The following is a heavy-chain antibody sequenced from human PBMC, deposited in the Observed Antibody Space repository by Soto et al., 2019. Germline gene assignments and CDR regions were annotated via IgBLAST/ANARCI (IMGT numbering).Heavy chain of an antibody. CDR2: ISTYNGNT. CDR3: ARDPYHVLMVNAPNRYGMDV. D-gene: IGHD2-8*01. J-gene: IGHJ6*02. CDR1: GYTFTTYD. V-gene: IGHV1-18*01. Sequence: QVQLVQSGAEVKKPGASVKVSCKASGYTFTTYDISWVRQAPGQGLEWMGRISTYNGNTNYPQSLQVRLTMTTDTSTTTAYMELRSLRSDDTAVYYCARDPYHVLMVNAPNRYGMDVWGQGTTVTVSS.